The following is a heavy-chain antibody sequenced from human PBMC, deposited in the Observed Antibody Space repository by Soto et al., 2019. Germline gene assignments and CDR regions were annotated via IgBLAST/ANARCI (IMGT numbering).Heavy chain of an antibody. CDR3: AKQPISGSGSYYTGYFQH. D-gene: IGHD3-10*01. J-gene: IGHJ1*01. CDR2: IYYSGST. Sequence: QVQLQESGPGLVKPSQTLSLTCTVSGGSISSGGYYWSWIRQHPGKGLEWTGYIYYSGSTYYNPSVKSRVTISVDTSKNQFSLKLSSVTAADTAVYYCAKQPISGSGSYYTGYFQHWGQGTLVTVSS. V-gene: IGHV4-31*03. CDR1: GGSISSGGYY.